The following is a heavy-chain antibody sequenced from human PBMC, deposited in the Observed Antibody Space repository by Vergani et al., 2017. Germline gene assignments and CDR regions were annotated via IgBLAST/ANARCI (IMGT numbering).Heavy chain of an antibody. CDR1: GYTFTSYD. CDR2: MNPNSGNT. J-gene: IGHJ5*02. Sequence: QVQLVQSGAEVKKPGASLKVSCKASGYTFTSYDINWVRQATGQGLEWMGWMNPNSGNTGYAQKFQGRVTMTRNTSISTAYMELSSLRSEDTAVYYCARAKTGGKKLERPWFDPWGQGTLVTVSS. D-gene: IGHD1-1*01. V-gene: IGHV1-8*01. CDR3: ARAKTGGKKLERPWFDP.